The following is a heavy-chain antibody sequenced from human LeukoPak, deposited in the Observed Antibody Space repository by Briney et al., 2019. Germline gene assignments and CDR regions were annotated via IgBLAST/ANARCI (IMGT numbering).Heavy chain of an antibody. V-gene: IGHV4-39*07. J-gene: IGHJ4*02. CDR1: GGSISSGSYY. CDR3: ARGAEGFDY. CDR2: IYYSGST. Sequence: SETLSLTCTVSGGSISSGSYYWGWIRQPPGNGLEWIGSIYYSGSTFYNPSLKSRVTISLDRSKNQFSLELSSVTAADTAVYYCARGAEGFDYWGQGTLVTVSS.